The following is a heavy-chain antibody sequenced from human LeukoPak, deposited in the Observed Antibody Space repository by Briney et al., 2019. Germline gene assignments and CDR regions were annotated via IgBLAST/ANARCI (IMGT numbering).Heavy chain of an antibody. Sequence: GGSLRLSCAASGFTVSSNYMSWVRQAPGKGLEWVSVIYSGGSTYYADSVKGRFTISRDNSKNTLYLQMNSLRAEDTAVYYCAREDAPYSGSYRDYWGQGTLVTASS. CDR1: GFTVSSNY. D-gene: IGHD1-26*01. CDR2: IYSGGST. CDR3: AREDAPYSGSYRDY. J-gene: IGHJ4*02. V-gene: IGHV3-53*01.